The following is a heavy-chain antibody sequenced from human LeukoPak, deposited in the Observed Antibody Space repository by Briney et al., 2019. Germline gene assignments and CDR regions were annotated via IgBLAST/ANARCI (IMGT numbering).Heavy chain of an antibody. J-gene: IGHJ3*02. CDR3: ARVAVAGYDAFGI. CDR2: INGAGSST. D-gene: IGHD6-19*01. V-gene: IGHV3-74*01. Sequence: GGSLRLSCAASGFTFSSHWMHWVRQAPGKGLVRVSRINGAGSSTSYADSVKGRFIISRDNAKNTLYLQVNSLRAEDTAMYYCARVAVAGYDAFGIWGPGTMVTVSS. CDR1: GFTFSSHW.